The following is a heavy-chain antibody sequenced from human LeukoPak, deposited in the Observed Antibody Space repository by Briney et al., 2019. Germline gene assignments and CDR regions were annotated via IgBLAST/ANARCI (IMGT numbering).Heavy chain of an antibody. J-gene: IGHJ4*02. CDR1: GFTFSSYG. CDR2: IRYDGSNK. CDR3: ARDQGLVPASAFDY. V-gene: IGHV3-30*02. D-gene: IGHD2-2*01. Sequence: PGGSLRLSCAASGFTFSSYGVHWVRQAPGKGLEWVAFIRYDGSNKYYADSVKGRFTISRDNSKNTLYLQMNSLRAEDTAVYYCARDQGLVPASAFDYWGQGTLVTVSS.